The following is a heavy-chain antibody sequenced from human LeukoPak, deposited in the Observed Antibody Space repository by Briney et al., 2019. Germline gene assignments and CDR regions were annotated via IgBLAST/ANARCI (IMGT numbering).Heavy chain of an antibody. J-gene: IGHJ5*02. CDR3: AKAPIVVVVAAWFDP. CDR1: GFTFSSYA. CDR2: ISRSGGST. Sequence: GGALRLSCAASGFTFSSYAMSWVRQAPGKGLEWVSAISRSGGSTYYADSVKGRFTISRDNYKNTLYLQMNRLRAEDTAVYYCAKAPIVVVVAAWFDPWGQGTLVTVSS. V-gene: IGHV3-23*01. D-gene: IGHD2-15*01.